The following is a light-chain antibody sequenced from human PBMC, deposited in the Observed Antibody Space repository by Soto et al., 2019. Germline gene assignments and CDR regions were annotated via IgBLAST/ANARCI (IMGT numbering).Light chain of an antibody. CDR3: SSYTYITTRACG. Sequence: QSALTQPASVSGSPGQSITISCTGTSGDIGSYNRVSWYQQHPGQAPKLIIYEVTDRPSGVSNRFSGSKSGNTASLTISGRQAEDEAEYYCSSYTYITTRACGFGTGTKLTVL. V-gene: IGLV2-14*01. J-gene: IGLJ1*01. CDR1: SGDIGSYNR. CDR2: EVT.